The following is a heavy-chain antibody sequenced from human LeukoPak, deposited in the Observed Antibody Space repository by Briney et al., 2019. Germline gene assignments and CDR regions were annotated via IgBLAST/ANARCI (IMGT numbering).Heavy chain of an antibody. CDR2: INGDGTTT. D-gene: IGHD3-22*01. J-gene: IGHJ3*02. V-gene: IGHV3-74*01. CDR3: ALSYDYDHPDAFDI. CDR1: GFTFNSFW. Sequence: GGSLRLSCAASGFTFNSFWMHWVRQAPGKGLVWVSRINGDGTTTSYADSVKGRFTISRDSAKNTLYLQMSSLRAEDTALYYCALSYDYDHPDAFDIWGRGQWSPSLQ.